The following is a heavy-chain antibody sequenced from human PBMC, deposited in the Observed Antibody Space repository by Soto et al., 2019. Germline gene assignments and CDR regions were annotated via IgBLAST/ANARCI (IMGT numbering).Heavy chain of an antibody. CDR1: GYTFTSYY. J-gene: IGHJ4*02. V-gene: IGHV1-46*01. CDR3: ARDVGLPYYDFWSGHPSDY. Sequence: QVQLVQSGAEVKKPGASVKVSCKASGYTFTSYYMHWVRQAPGQGLEWMGIINPSGGSTSYAQKLPGRVTVASATSTSTGDVELSRLRSEDAAVYYCARDVGLPYYDFWSGHPSDYWGQGTLVTVSS. D-gene: IGHD3-3*01. CDR2: INPSGGST.